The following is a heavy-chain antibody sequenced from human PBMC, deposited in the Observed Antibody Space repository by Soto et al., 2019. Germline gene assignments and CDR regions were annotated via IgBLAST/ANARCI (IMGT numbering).Heavy chain of an antibody. J-gene: IGHJ4*02. D-gene: IGHD5-18*01. CDR3: ARDSGYSYGPFDD. Sequence: LRLSCAASGFTFSSYSMNWVRQAPGKGLEWVSYISSSSSTIYYADSVKGRFTISRDNAKNSLYLQMNSLRAEDTAVYYCARDSGYSYGPFDDWGQGTLVTVSS. CDR1: GFTFSSYS. CDR2: ISSSSSTI. V-gene: IGHV3-48*01.